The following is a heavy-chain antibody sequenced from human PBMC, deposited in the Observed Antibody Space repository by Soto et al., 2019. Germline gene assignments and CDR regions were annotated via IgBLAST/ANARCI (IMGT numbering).Heavy chain of an antibody. CDR3: ARSFMVPVAFFDY. V-gene: IGHV4-59*01. CDR2: TYYSGTT. D-gene: IGHD3-10*01. CDR1: NGSLSSNY. J-gene: IGHJ4*02. Sequence: SQTLSLTWTVSNGSLSSNYWSWIRQSPGKGLEWIGNTYYSGTTNYNPSLKSRVTMSVDTSKNQFTLKLSSVTAADTGVYFCARSFMVPVAFFDYWGQGTRSPSPQ.